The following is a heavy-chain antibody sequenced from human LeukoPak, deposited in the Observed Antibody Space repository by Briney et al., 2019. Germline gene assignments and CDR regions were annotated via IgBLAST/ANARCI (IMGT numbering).Heavy chain of an antibody. CDR1: GFTFSSYA. CDR3: ARGPWYSGSYYDY. D-gene: IGHD1-26*01. CDR2: ISYDGSNK. Sequence: PGGSLRLSCAASGFTFSSYAMPWVRQAPGKGLEWVSVISYDGSNKYYADSVKGRFTISRDNSKNTLYLQMNSLRAEDTAVYYCARGPWYSGSYYDYWGQGTLVTVSS. J-gene: IGHJ4*02. V-gene: IGHV3-30-3*01.